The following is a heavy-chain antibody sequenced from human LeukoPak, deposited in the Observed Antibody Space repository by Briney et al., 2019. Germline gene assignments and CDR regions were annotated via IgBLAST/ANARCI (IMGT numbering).Heavy chain of an antibody. Sequence: GASVKVSCKASGYSFNSQGMNWVRQAPGQGLEWMGWINTDSGNPTYAQGFTGRFVFSLDTSVSTAYLQISSLKAEDTAVYYCARVIQGRFRFYYYYMDVWGKGTTVTVSS. CDR3: ARVIQGRFRFYYYYMDV. V-gene: IGHV7-4-1*02. J-gene: IGHJ6*03. CDR2: INTDSGNP. CDR1: GYSFNSQG. D-gene: IGHD3-16*01.